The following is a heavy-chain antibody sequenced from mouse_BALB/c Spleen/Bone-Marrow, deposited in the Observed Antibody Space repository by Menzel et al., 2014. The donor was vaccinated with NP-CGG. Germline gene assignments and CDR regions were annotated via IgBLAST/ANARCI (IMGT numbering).Heavy chain of an antibody. CDR3: AGECRGYYVSSGYALDY. Sequence: QVQLKQSGPGLVAPSQSLSITCTVSEFSLSSYGVHWVRQPPGKGLEWLGVIWAGGSMIYNSALMSRLSISKDNSKSQVYLKMTILLKDNAAMYYCAGECRGYYVSSGYALDYWGQGTSVTGSS. CDR1: EFSLSSYG. D-gene: IGHD1-1*01. CDR2: IWAGGSM. J-gene: IGHJ4*01. V-gene: IGHV2-9*02.